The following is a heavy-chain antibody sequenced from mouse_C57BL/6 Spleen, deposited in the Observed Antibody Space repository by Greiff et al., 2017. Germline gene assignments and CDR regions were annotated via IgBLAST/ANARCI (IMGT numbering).Heavy chain of an antibody. Sequence: VQLKQSGAELVRPGASVKLSCTASGFNIKDDYMHWVKQRPEQGLEWIGWIDPENGDTEYASKFQGKATITADTSSNTAYLRLSSLTSEDTAVYYCTTLGSDCWGQGTTLTVSS. CDR2: IDPENGDT. CDR3: TTLGSDC. V-gene: IGHV14-4*01. J-gene: IGHJ2*01. CDR1: GFNIKDDY.